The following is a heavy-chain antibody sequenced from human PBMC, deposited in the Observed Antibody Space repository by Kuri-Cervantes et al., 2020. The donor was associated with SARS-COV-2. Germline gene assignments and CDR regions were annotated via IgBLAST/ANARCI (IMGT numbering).Heavy chain of an antibody. J-gene: IGHJ6*02. V-gene: IGHV3-21*01. CDR1: EFTFSSYS. CDR2: ISSSSSYI. CDR3: ARGGLGGQLVDGMDV. Sequence: LSLTCAASEFTFSSYSMNWVRQAPGKGLEWVSSISSSSSYIYYADSVKGRFTISRDNAKNSLYLQMNSLRAEDTAVYYCARGGLGGQLVDGMDVWGQGTTVTVSS. D-gene: IGHD6-6*01.